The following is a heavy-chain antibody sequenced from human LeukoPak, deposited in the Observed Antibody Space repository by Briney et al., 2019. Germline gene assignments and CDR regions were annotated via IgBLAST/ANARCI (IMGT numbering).Heavy chain of an antibody. CDR1: GYTFTSYD. CDR3: ARGCRPLRQRWLQFLQAPGETNPNWFDP. CDR2: MNPNSGNT. Sequence: GASVKVSCKASGYTFTSYDINWVRQATGQGLEWMGWMNPNSGNTGYAQKFQGRVTMTRNTSISTAYMELSSLRSEDTAVYYCARGCRPLRQRWLQFLQAPGETNPNWFDPWGQGTLVTVSS. V-gene: IGHV1-8*01. D-gene: IGHD5-24*01. J-gene: IGHJ5*02.